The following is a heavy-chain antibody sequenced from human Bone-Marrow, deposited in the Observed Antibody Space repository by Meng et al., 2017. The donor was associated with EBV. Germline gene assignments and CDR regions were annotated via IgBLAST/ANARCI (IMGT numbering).Heavy chain of an antibody. J-gene: IGHJ4*02. V-gene: IGHV1-3*01. CDR1: GYTFTNYA. Sequence: QVQLVQSGAEVRKPGASAKVSCKAAGYTFTNYAMHWVRQAPGQRLEWMGWINPGNGNTKYSQKFQGRASITRDISASIVYMELTSLRSEDTAVYYCATEPGYSSGWGQGTLVTVSS. CDR2: INPGNGNT. D-gene: IGHD6-19*01. CDR3: ATEPGYSSG.